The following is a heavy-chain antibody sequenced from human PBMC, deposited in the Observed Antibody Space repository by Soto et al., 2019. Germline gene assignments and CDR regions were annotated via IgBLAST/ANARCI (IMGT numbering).Heavy chain of an antibody. CDR3: ATRPLLPGAP. D-gene: IGHD2-15*01. CDR2: LYSSGST. Sequence: EVQLVESGGGLIQPGGSLRLSCAASGFTFTGNDMNWVRQAPGKGLEWVSLLYSSGSTYYADSVKGRFTISRDNSKHTLYLQMSSLRAEDTAVYYCATRPLLPGAPWGQGTMVTVSS. V-gene: IGHV3-53*01. CDR1: GFTFTGND. J-gene: IGHJ3*01.